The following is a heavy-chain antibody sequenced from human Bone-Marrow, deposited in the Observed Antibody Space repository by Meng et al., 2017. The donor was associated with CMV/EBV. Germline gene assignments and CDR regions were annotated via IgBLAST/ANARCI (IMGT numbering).Heavy chain of an antibody. CDR2: ISSSSSYI. J-gene: IGHJ4*02. CDR1: GFTFSDYY. Sequence: VQLVVCWGGWTKPEWSIRLSCAASGFTFSDYYMSLIRQAPGKGLEWVSYISSSSSYIYYADSVKGRFTISRDNAKNSLYLQMNSLRAEDTAVYYCARDFPTPYYFDYWGQGTLVTVSS. CDR3: ARDFPTPYYFDY. V-gene: IGHV3-11*06.